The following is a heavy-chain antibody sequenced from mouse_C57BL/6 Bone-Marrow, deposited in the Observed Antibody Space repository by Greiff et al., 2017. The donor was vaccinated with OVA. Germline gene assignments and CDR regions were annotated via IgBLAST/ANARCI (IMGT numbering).Heavy chain of an antibody. Sequence: QVQLQQPGAELVKPGASVKLSCKASGYTFTSYWMHWVKQRPGRGLEWIGRIDPNSGGTKYNEKFKSKATLTVDKPSSPAYMQLSSLTSEDSAVYYCARDYGRRGFAYWGQGTLVTVSA. J-gene: IGHJ3*01. CDR1: GYTFTSYW. V-gene: IGHV1-72*01. D-gene: IGHD1-1*01. CDR2: IDPNSGGT. CDR3: ARDYGRRGFAY.